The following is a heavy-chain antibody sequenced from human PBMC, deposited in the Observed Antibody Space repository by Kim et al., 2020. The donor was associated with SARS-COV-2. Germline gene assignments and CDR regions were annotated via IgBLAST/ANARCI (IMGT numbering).Heavy chain of an antibody. Sequence: GGSLRLSCTASGFTFGDYAMSWVRQAPGKGLEWVGFIRSKAYGGTTEYAASVKGRFTISRDDSKSIAYLQMNSLKTEDTAVYYCTREMVRGVIISFVYWGQGTLVTVSS. V-gene: IGHV3-49*04. CDR3: TREMVRGVIISFVY. J-gene: IGHJ4*02. CDR2: IRSKAYGGTT. CDR1: GFTFGDYA. D-gene: IGHD3-10*01.